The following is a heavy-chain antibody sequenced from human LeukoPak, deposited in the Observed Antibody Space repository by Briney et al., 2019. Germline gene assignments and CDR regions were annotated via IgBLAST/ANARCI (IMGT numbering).Heavy chain of an antibody. CDR2: ISTSGTYT. CDR1: GFTFSDHY. Sequence: GGSLRLSCAVSGFTFSDHYMSWIRQAPGKGLEWVSYISTSGTYTNYADSLKGRFTISRDNAKNSLYLEMNSLRAEDTAVYYCARGHFGLDVRGQGTTVTVSS. V-gene: IGHV3-11*06. CDR3: ARGHFGLDV. J-gene: IGHJ6*02.